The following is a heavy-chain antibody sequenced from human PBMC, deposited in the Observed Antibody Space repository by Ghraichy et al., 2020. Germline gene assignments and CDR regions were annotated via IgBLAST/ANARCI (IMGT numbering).Heavy chain of an antibody. CDR1: GGSISSSSYY. V-gene: IGHV4-39*01. CDR3: ARRADNYYEFPPKTGAFDY. D-gene: IGHD7-27*01. CDR2: IYYSGST. J-gene: IGHJ4*02. Sequence: SETLSLTCTVSGGSISSSSYYWGWIRQPPGKGLEWIGSIYYSGSTYYNPSLKSRVTISVDTSKNQFSLKLSSVTAADTAVYYCARRADNYYEFPPKTGAFDYWGQGTLVTVSS.